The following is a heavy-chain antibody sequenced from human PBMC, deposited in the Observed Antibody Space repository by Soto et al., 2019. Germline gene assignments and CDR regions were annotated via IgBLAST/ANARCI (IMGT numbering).Heavy chain of an antibody. CDR3: AWQSRDTPMVPFSH. CDR1: GGTADRFA. J-gene: IGHJ4*02. D-gene: IGHD2-15*01. CDR2: ITPLFRTP. V-gene: IGHV1-69*01. Sequence: QVHLEQSAADVRKPGSSVRVSCKASGGTADRFAISWVRQAPGEGLEWMGGITPLFRTPHYAQKFQGRVNITADGSSNATYMDLGSLTFDDTAVYYCAWQSRDTPMVPFSHWGQGTLVTVSS.